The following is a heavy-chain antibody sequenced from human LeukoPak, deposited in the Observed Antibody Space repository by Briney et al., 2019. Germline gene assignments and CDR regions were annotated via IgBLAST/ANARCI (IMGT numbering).Heavy chain of an antibody. CDR3: ARELGGIVGAPFDP. V-gene: IGHV3-48*03. Sequence: GGSLRLSSAASGFTFSSYEMNWVRQAPGKGLEWVSYISSSGSTIYYADSVKGRFTISRDNAKNSLYLQMNSLRAEDTAVYYCARELGGIVGAPFDPWGQGTLVTVSS. CDR2: ISSSGSTI. J-gene: IGHJ5*02. CDR1: GFTFSSYE. D-gene: IGHD1-26*01.